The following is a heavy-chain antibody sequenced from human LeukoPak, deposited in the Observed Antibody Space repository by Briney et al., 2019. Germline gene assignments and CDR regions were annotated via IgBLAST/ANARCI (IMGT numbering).Heavy chain of an antibody. CDR2: IWYDASNK. Sequence: PGGSLRLSCAASGFSFSNYAMHWVRQAPGKRLEWVAFIWYDASNKHYADSVKGRFTISRDNSKDTLYLQMNTLTGEDTAVYYCARDWNADYTNGPYYFDYWGQGSLVTVSS. CDR3: ARDWNADYTNGPYYFDY. V-gene: IGHV3-30*02. D-gene: IGHD4-11*01. CDR1: GFSFSNYA. J-gene: IGHJ4*02.